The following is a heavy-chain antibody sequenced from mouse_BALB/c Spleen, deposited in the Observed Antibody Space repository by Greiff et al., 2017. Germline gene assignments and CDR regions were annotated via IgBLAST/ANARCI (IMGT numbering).Heavy chain of an antibody. Sequence: EVQLQQSGGGLVKPGGSLKLSCAASGFTFSSYTMSWVRQTPEKRLEWVATISSGGSYTYYPDSVKGRFTISRDNAKNTLYLQMSSLKSEDTAMYYCTRDEKGYYGNYVFAYWGQGTLVTVSA. CDR3: TRDEKGYYGNYVFAY. CDR1: GFTFSSYT. V-gene: IGHV5-6-4*01. D-gene: IGHD2-1*01. CDR2: ISSGGSYT. J-gene: IGHJ3*01.